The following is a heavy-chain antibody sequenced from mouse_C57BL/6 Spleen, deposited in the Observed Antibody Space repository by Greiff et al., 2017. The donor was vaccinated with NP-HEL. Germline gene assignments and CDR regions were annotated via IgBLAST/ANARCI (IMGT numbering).Heavy chain of an antibody. CDR3: ARGDYGNWFAY. D-gene: IGHD2-1*01. Sequence: EVMLVESGGGLVKPGGSLKLSCAASGFTFSDYGMHWVRQAPEKGLEWVAYISSGSSTIYYADTVKGRFTISRDNAKNTLFLQMTILRSEDTAMYYCARGDYGNWFAYWGQGTLVTVSA. CDR2: ISSGSSTI. CDR1: GFTFSDYG. J-gene: IGHJ3*01. V-gene: IGHV5-17*01.